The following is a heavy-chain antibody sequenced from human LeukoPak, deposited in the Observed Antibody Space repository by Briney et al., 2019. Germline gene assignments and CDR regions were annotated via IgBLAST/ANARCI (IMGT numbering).Heavy chain of an antibody. CDR3: ARFSSGCSTASCYLTY. CDR1: GVSLSSHF. Sequence: SETLSLTCTVSGVSLSSHFWSWIRQPPGKGLELLGHIYYTGTTYYNPSLNSRVTISLDTSRNQFSLRLTSVTAADTAVYYCARFSSGCSTASCYLTYWGQGTLVTVSS. D-gene: IGHD2-2*01. V-gene: IGHV4-59*11. CDR2: IYYTGTT. J-gene: IGHJ4*02.